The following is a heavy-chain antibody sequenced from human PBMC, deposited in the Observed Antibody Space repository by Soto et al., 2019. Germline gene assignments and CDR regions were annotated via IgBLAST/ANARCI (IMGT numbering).Heavy chain of an antibody. CDR2: IKQDGSET. CDR3: ARDAMWQWLGRGY. Sequence: EVQLVESGGGLVQPGGSLRLSCDTSGFIFRSFWMSWVRQAPGKGLEWGANIKQDGSETNYVDSVKGRFTISRENAKNALYLQMTTLRADDTGFYYCARDAMWQWLGRGYWGQGTRVTVSS. V-gene: IGHV3-7*01. CDR1: GFIFRSFW. D-gene: IGHD6-19*01. J-gene: IGHJ4*02.